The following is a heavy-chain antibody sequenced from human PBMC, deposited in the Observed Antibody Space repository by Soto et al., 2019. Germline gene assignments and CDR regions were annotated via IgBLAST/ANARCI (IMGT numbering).Heavy chain of an antibody. CDR2: MNPNSGNT. J-gene: IGHJ4*02. CDR3: AREVFVGVGATAY. CDR1: GYTFTSYD. D-gene: IGHD1-26*01. V-gene: IGHV1-8*01. Sequence: GASVKVSCKASGYTFTSYDINWVRQATGQGLEWMGWMNPNSGNTGYAQKFQGRVTMTRNTSISTAYMELSSLRSEDTAVSYCAREVFVGVGATAYWGQGTLVTVSS.